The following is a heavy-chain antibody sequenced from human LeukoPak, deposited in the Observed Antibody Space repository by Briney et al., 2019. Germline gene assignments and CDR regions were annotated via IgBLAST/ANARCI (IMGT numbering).Heavy chain of an antibody. D-gene: IGHD6-13*01. CDR1: GFTFSSYE. V-gene: IGHV3-21*01. CDR3: ASDEDSSWNY. J-gene: IGHJ4*02. CDR2: ISSSSSYI. Sequence: GGSLRLSCAASGFTFSSYEMNWVRQAPGKGLEWVSSISSSSSYIYYADSVKGRFTISRDNAKNSLYLQMNSLRAEDTAVYYCASDEDSSWNYWGQGTLVTVSS.